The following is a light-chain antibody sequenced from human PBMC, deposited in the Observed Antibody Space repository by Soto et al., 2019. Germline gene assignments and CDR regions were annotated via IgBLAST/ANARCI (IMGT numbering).Light chain of an antibody. V-gene: IGLV2-14*01. Sequence: SALTQPASVSGSPGQSITISCTGTSSDIGDYNYVSWYQQHPGKAPQLMIYEVSNRPSGVSYRFSGSKSGNTASLTISGLQAEDEADYYCNSYTSTNTLVLFGGGTKLTVL. CDR2: EVS. CDR3: NSYTSTNTLVL. J-gene: IGLJ2*01. CDR1: SSDIGDYNY.